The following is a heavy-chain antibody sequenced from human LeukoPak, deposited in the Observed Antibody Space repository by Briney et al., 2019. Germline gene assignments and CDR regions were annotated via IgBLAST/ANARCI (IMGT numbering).Heavy chain of an antibody. V-gene: IGHV4-39*07. CDR2: IYYSGST. D-gene: IGHD3-3*01. CDR3: ARDWKVAYYDFWSGYYPEYYYYYYMDV. Sequence: PSETLSLTCTVSGGSISSSSYYWGWIRQPPGKGLEWIGSIYYSGSTYYNPSPKSRVTISVDTSKNQFSLKLSSVTAADTAVYYCARDWKVAYYDFWSGYYPEYYYYYYMDVWGKGTTVTVSS. J-gene: IGHJ6*03. CDR1: GGSISSSSYY.